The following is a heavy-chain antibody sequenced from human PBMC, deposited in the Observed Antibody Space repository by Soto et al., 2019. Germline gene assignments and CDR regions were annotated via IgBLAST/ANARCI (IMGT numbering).Heavy chain of an antibody. CDR2: ISGSGGST. Sequence: PGGSLRLSCAASGFTFSSYAMSWVRQAPGKGLEWVSAISGSGGSTYYADSVKGRFTISRDNSKNTLYLQMNSLRAEDTAVYYCAKAGYYDSSGYYSLFWYFDLWGRGTLVTVSS. J-gene: IGHJ2*01. V-gene: IGHV3-23*01. D-gene: IGHD3-22*01. CDR3: AKAGYYDSSGYYSLFWYFDL. CDR1: GFTFSSYA.